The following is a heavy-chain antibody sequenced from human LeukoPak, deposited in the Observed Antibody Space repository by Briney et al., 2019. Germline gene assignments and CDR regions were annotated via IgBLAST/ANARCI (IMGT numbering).Heavy chain of an antibody. D-gene: IGHD4-17*01. CDR3: AREGPLRLPYFDP. CDR2: INPNIGGT. CDR1: GYXFTGYY. V-gene: IGHV1-2*02. Sequence: ASVKVSCKASGYXFTGYYIHWVRQAPGQGLEWMGWINPNIGGTNYAQKFQGRVTMTRDTSISTAYMELSSLRSDDTAVYYCAREGPLRLPYFDPWGQGTLVTVSS. J-gene: IGHJ5*02.